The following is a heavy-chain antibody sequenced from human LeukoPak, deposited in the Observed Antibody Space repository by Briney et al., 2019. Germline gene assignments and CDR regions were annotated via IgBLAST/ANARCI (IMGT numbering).Heavy chain of an antibody. Sequence: PGGSLRLSCAASGFTFRSSQMNWVRQAPGKGLEWVSSISSSGSTIYYADSVKGRFTISRDNAKNSLYLQMTSLRAEDTAVYYCARGWVYFDYWGQGTPVTVSS. CDR1: GFTFRSSQ. J-gene: IGHJ4*02. CDR3: ARGWVYFDY. CDR2: ISSSGSTI. V-gene: IGHV3-48*03. D-gene: IGHD6-13*01.